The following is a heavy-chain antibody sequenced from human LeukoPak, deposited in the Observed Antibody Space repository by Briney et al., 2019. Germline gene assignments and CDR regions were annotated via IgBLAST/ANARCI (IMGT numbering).Heavy chain of an antibody. CDR1: GGSISSGSYY. CDR3: ARGGDAAPFDY. Sequence: IPSQTLSLTCTVSGGSISSGSYYWSWIRQPAGEGLGWIGRIYTSGTTNYNPSLKSRVTISVDKSKNQFSLKLTSVTAADTAIYYCARGGDAAPFDYWGQGTLVTVSS. J-gene: IGHJ4*02. D-gene: IGHD5-12*01. V-gene: IGHV4-61*02. CDR2: IYTSGTT.